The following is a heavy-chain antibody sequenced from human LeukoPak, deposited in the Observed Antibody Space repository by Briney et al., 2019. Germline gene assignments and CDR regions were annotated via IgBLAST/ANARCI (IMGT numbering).Heavy chain of an antibody. CDR1: GYTFSTYD. D-gene: IGHD5-18*01. Sequence: GASVKVSCKASGYTFSTYDINWVRQATGQGLEWMGWMNPNSGNTGYSQKFQGRVTMTRNTSISTAYMELSSLRSEDTAVYYGARNAQVTRYFDYWGQGTLVTVSS. V-gene: IGHV1-8*01. CDR2: MNPNSGNT. J-gene: IGHJ4*02. CDR3: ARNAQVTRYFDY.